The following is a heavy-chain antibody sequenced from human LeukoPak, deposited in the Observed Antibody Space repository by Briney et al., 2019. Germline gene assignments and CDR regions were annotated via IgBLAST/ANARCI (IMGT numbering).Heavy chain of an antibody. CDR2: IYYSGST. Sequence: PSETLSLTCTVSGGSISSYYWSWVRQPPGKGLEWIGYIYYSGSTNYKSSLKSRVTISVDKSKNQCSLKRSSVTAGDTAVYYCARLTGYSSESWFDLWGQGTLVTVSS. CDR1: GGSISSYY. J-gene: IGHJ5*02. V-gene: IGHV4-59*01. CDR3: ARLTGYSSESWFDL. D-gene: IGHD3-9*01.